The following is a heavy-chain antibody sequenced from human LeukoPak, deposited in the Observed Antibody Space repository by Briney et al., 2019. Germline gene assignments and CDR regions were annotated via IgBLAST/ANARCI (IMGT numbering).Heavy chain of an antibody. CDR3: ARDFPWIWSIAAAGLGYFDY. D-gene: IGHD6-13*01. J-gene: IGHJ4*02. V-gene: IGHV3-7*01. CDR1: GFTFSSYW. Sequence: GGSLRLSCAASGFTFSSYWMSWVRQAPGKGLEWVANIKQDGSEKYYVDSVKGRFTISRDNAKNSLYLQMNSLRAEDTAVYYCARDFPWIWSIAAAGLGYFDYWGQGTLVTVSS. CDR2: IKQDGSEK.